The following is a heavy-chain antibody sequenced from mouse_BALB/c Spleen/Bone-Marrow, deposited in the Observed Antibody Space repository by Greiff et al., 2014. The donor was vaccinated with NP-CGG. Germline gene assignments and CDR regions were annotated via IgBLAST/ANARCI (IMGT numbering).Heavy chain of an antibody. CDR1: GFNIKDTF. CDR3: AHDAPFTY. J-gene: IGHJ3*01. V-gene: IGHV14-3*02. D-gene: IGHD2-3*01. CDR2: IDPASGNT. Sequence: VQLQESGADLVEPGASVKLSCTTSGFNIKDTFLHWVKQRPEQGLGWIGRIDPASGNTKYDPKFQGKATITADTSSNKVSLQLSGLTSEDTAVYYCAHDAPFTYWGQGTLVTVSA.